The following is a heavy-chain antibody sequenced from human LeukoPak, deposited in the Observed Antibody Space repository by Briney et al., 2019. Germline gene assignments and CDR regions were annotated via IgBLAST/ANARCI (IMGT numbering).Heavy chain of an antibody. D-gene: IGHD5-12*01. CDR3: ARFPRDPWRFDY. Sequence: GGSLRLSCVVSGFTFSSDWMTWVRQAPGKGLEWVANIKEDGSESYYVDSVKGRFTISRGNTKNSLYLQMNSLRAEDTAVYYCARFPRDPWRFDYWGQGTLVSVSS. V-gene: IGHV3-7*03. CDR2: IKEDGSES. CDR1: GFTFSSDW. J-gene: IGHJ4*02.